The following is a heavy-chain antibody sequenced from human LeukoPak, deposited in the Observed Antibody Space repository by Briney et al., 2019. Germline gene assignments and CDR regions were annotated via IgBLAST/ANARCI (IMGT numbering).Heavy chain of an antibody. CDR3: AKAPPGSSWDYYSMAV. CDR2: ISGSGGST. J-gene: IGHJ6*03. D-gene: IGHD6-13*01. Sequence: PSGSLRLTCAASGFTFSSYAMSWLRQAPGKGLEWVSAISGSGGSTYYAYSVKGLFTISRDNSTNTLYLQMNSLRAEDTAVYYCAKAPPGSSWDYYSMAVWGKGTTVTVSS. CDR1: GFTFSSYA. V-gene: IGHV3-23*01.